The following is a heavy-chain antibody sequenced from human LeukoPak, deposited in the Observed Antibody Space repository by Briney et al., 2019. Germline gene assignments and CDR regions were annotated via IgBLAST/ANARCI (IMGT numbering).Heavy chain of an antibody. Sequence: ASVKVSCKASGYTFTGYYMHRVRQAPGQGLEWMGWINPNSGGTNYAQKFQGRVTMTRDTSISTAYMELSRLRSDDTAVYYCARVMLGSYYSDAFDIWGQGTMVTVSS. CDR2: INPNSGGT. D-gene: IGHD1-26*01. CDR1: GYTFTGYY. CDR3: ARVMLGSYYSDAFDI. V-gene: IGHV1-2*02. J-gene: IGHJ3*02.